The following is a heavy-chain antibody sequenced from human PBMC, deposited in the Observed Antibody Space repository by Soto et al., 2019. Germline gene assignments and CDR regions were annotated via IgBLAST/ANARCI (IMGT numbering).Heavy chain of an antibody. V-gene: IGHV3-23*01. J-gene: IGHJ4*02. CDR1: GFTFSSYA. Sequence: EVQLLESGGGLVQPGGSLRLSCAASGFTFSSYAMSWVRQAPGKGLEWVSAISGSGGSTYYADSVKGRFTISRDNSKNTLYLQMNSLRAEDTAVYYCAKDQDRGYSYGTRFSDYWGQGTLVTVSS. CDR2: ISGSGGST. D-gene: IGHD5-18*01. CDR3: AKDQDRGYSYGTRFSDY.